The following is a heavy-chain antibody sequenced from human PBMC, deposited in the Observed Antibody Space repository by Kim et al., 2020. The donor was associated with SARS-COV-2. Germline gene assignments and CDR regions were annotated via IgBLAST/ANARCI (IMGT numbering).Heavy chain of an antibody. Sequence: SETLSLTCTVPGGSISSYYWSWIRQPPGKGLEWIGYIYYSGSTNYNPSLKSRVTITVDTSKNQFSLKLSSVTAADTAVYYCARARPQLLDFDYWGQGTLVTASS. J-gene: IGHJ4*02. CDR2: IYYSGST. V-gene: IGHV4-59*01. CDR3: ARARPQLLDFDY. CDR1: GGSISSYY. D-gene: IGHD4-4*01.